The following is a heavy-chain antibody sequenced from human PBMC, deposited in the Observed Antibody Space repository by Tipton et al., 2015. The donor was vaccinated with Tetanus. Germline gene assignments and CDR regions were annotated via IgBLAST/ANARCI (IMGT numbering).Heavy chain of an antibody. V-gene: IGHV3-9*01. CDR1: GFTFDDYA. CDR2: ISWNSGSI. D-gene: IGHD3/OR15-3a*01. Sequence: SLRLSCAASGFTFDDYAMHWVRQAPGKGLEWVSGISWNSGSIGYADSVKGRFTISRDNAKNSLYLQMNSLRAEDAAVYYCARDRDWVFDYWGQGTLVTVSS. CDR3: ARDRDWVFDY. J-gene: IGHJ4*02.